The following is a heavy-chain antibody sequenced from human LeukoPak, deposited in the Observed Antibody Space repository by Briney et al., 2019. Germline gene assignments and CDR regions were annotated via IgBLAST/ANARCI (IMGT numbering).Heavy chain of an antibody. J-gene: IGHJ4*02. CDR3: VSFLSGSYPDY. CDR1: GYSISSGYY. CDR2: IYHSGST. V-gene: IGHV4-38-2*02. D-gene: IGHD1-26*01. Sequence: SETLSLTCTVSGYSISSGYYWGWIRQPPGKGLEWIGSIYHSGSTYYNPSLKSRVTISVDTSKNQFSLKLSSVTAADTAVYYCVSFLSGSYPDYWGQGTLVTVSS.